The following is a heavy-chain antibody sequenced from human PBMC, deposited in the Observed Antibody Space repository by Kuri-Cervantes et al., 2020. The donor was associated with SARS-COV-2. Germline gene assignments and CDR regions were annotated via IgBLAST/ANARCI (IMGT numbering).Heavy chain of an antibody. D-gene: IGHD6-6*01. V-gene: IGHV3-33*01. J-gene: IGHJ6*02. CDR1: GFTFSSYG. CDR2: IWYDGSNK. CDR3: ARGIAARRGYYYYGMDV. Sequence: GGSLRLSCAASGFTFSSYGMHWVRQAPGKGLEWVAVIWYDGSNKYYADSVKGRFTISRGNSKNTLYLQMNSLRAEDTAVYYCARGIAARRGYYYYGMDVWGQGTTVTVSS.